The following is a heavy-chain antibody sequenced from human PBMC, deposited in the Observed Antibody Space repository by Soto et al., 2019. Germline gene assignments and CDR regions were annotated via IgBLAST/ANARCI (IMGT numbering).Heavy chain of an antibody. CDR3: AKGDVAVAGVASPNFDY. Sequence: EVQLVESGGGLVQPGRSLRLSCAASGFTFDDYAMHWVRQAPGKGLEWVSGISWSSGSIGYADSVKGRLTISRDNAKNSLYLQMNSLRAEDTALYYCAKGDVAVAGVASPNFDYWGQGTLVTVSS. CDR2: ISWSSGSI. D-gene: IGHD6-19*01. CDR1: GFTFDDYA. J-gene: IGHJ4*02. V-gene: IGHV3-9*01.